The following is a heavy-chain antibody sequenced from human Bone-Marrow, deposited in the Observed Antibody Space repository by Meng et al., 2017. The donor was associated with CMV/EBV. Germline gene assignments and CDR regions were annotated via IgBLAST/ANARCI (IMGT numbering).Heavy chain of an antibody. V-gene: IGHV1-69*05. CDR1: GGTFSSYA. CDR2: IIPIFGTA. Sequence: SVKVSCKASGGTFSSYAISWVRQAPGQGLEWMGGIIPIFGTANYAQKFQGRVTITTDESTSTAYMELSSLRSEDTAVYYCARSGSVRLGWLLPNYYYYGMDVWGQGTTVTVSS. CDR3: ARSGSVRLGWLLPNYYYYGMDV. J-gene: IGHJ6*01. D-gene: IGHD3-3*01.